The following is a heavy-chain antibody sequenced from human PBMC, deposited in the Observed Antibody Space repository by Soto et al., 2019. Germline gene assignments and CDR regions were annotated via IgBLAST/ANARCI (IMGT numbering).Heavy chain of an antibody. D-gene: IGHD1-26*01. Sequence: SETLSLTCTASHGSITSGDYFWACIRQPTGKGLEFIGSVHSTGGTYYSPSLKSRASISIDKSKNQFSLKLTSVNAGDTAAYFCASVVLGATRKSGSDHWGQGTLVTVSS. J-gene: IGHJ4*02. CDR1: HGSITSGDYF. V-gene: IGHV4-39*01. CDR2: VHSTGGT. CDR3: ASVVLGATRKSGSDH.